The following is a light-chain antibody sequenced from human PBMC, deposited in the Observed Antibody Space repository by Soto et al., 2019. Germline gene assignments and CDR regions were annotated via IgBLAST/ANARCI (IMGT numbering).Light chain of an antibody. CDR2: EVN. J-gene: IGLJ2*01. CDR3: SSDADSRV. V-gene: IGLV2-8*01. Sequence: QSALTQPPSASGSPGQSVTISCTGTSSDVGGSNYVSWYQQHPGRAPKLMIYEVNKRPSGVPDRFSGSKSGNTASLTVSGLQAEDEAEYFCSSDADSRVFGGGTQLTVL. CDR1: SSDVGGSNY.